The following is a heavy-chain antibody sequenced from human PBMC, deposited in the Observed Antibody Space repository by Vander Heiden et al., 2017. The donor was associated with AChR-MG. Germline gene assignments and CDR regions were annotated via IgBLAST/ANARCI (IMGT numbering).Heavy chain of an antibody. CDR1: GFTFGSDG. CDR2: IRHDGSNK. J-gene: IGHJ6*02. Sequence: QVQLVESGGGVVQPGGSLRLSCATSGFTFGSDGMHWVRQAPGQGPEWVAYIRHDGSNKYYADSVKGRFTISRDNSKNTLFLQMSSLRPEDTAVYYCAKAWGAMDVWGQGTTVTVFS. D-gene: IGHD3-16*01. CDR3: AKAWGAMDV. V-gene: IGHV3-30*02.